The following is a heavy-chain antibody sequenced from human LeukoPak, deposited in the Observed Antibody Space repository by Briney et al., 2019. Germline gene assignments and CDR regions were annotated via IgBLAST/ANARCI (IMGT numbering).Heavy chain of an antibody. D-gene: IGHD6-19*01. Sequence: GSLRLSCAASGFTFSGYSMSWVRQAPGKGLEWIGSIYYSGNTYYNPSLENRVTISLDTSKNQFSLKLSSVTAADTAVYYCARGRKAVAGPFDYWGQGTLVTVSS. CDR1: GFTFSGYS. CDR3: ARGRKAVAGPFDY. V-gene: IGHV4-59*05. CDR2: IYYSGNT. J-gene: IGHJ4*02.